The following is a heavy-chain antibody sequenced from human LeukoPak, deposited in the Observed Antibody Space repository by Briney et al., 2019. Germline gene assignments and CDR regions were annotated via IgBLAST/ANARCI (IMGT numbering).Heavy chain of an antibody. J-gene: IGHJ3*01. CDR2: INPSGGTT. D-gene: IGHD3-22*01. V-gene: IGHV1-46*01. CDR1: GYTFTSYY. Sequence: ASVTVSCKASGYTFTSYYMLWVRQAPAQGLEWMGIINPSGGTTTYAQKFQGRVTMTRDTSTSPVYMEMSSLTSEDTALYYCARGDSSGYLGAFDVWGQGTMVAVSS. CDR3: ARGDSSGYLGAFDV.